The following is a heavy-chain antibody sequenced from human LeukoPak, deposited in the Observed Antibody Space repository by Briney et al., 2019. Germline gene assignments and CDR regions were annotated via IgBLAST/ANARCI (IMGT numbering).Heavy chain of an antibody. V-gene: IGHV4-34*01. J-gene: IGHJ5*02. CDR2: INRSGST. CDR1: GGSFSGYY. D-gene: IGHD2-15*01. Sequence: SETLSLTCAVYGGSFSGYYWSWIRQPPGKGLEWIGEINRSGSTNYNPSLKSRVTISVDTSKNQFSLKLSSVTAADTAVYYCASRRVAGHGFKRTRFWFDPWGQGTLVTVSS. CDR3: ASRRVAGHGFKRTRFWFDP.